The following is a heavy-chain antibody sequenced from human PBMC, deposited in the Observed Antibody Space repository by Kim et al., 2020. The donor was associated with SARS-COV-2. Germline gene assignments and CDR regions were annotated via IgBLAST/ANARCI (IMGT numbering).Heavy chain of an antibody. V-gene: IGHV1-46*01. Sequence: ASVKVSCKASGYTFTSYYMHWVRQAPGQGLEWMGIINPSGGSTSYAQKFQGRVTMTRDTSTSTVYMELSSLRSEDTAVYYCARDQTEYSSSWYNSYNWFDPWGQGALVTVSS. J-gene: IGHJ5*02. CDR3: ARDQTEYSSSWYNSYNWFDP. CDR2: INPSGGST. D-gene: IGHD6-13*01. CDR1: GYTFTSYY.